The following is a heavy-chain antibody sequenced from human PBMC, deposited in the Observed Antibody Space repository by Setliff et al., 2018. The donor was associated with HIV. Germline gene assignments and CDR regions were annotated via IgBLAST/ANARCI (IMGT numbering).Heavy chain of an antibody. CDR3: ARPNYYDSSGSFDY. Sequence: GGSLRLSCAASGFTFSNYEMNWVRQAPGKWLEWVSYISSSGNTIYYADSVKGRFTISRDNAKNSLYLQMHSLRAEDTAVYYCARPNYYDSSGSFDYWGQGTLVTVSS. J-gene: IGHJ4*02. D-gene: IGHD3-22*01. V-gene: IGHV3-48*03. CDR2: ISSSGNTI. CDR1: GFTFSNYE.